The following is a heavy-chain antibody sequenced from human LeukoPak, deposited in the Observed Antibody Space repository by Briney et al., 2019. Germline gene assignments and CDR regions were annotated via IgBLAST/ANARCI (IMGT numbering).Heavy chain of an antibody. Sequence: ASVKVSCKASGYTFTGYYMHWVRQAPGQGLEWMGWINPNSGGTNYAQKFQGRVTMTRDTSISTAYMELSRLRSDDTAVYYCARGRPELPAAIPVHYYYYVDVWGKGTTVTVSS. CDR1: GYTFTGYY. V-gene: IGHV1-2*02. J-gene: IGHJ6*03. CDR3: ARGRPELPAAIPVHYYYYVDV. D-gene: IGHD2-2*02. CDR2: INPNSGGT.